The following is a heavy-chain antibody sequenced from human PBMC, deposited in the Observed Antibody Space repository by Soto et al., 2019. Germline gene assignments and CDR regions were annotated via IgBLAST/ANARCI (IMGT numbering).Heavy chain of an antibody. V-gene: IGHV4-31*03. Sequence: QVQLQESGPGLVKPSQTLSLTCTVSGGSISSGGYYWSWIRQHPGQGLEWIGYIYYSGSTYYNPSLKRRVTLSVDSSKHQFSLKLSSVTAAATAVYYCARFVVAFLWFDPWGQGTLVTVSS. J-gene: IGHJ5*02. CDR1: GGSISSGGYY. D-gene: IGHD3-3*02. CDR3: ARFVVAFLWFDP. CDR2: IYYSGST.